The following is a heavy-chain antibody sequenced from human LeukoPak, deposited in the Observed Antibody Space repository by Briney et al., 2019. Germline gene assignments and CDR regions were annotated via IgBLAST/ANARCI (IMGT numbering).Heavy chain of an antibody. D-gene: IGHD2-2*01. J-gene: IGHJ4*02. V-gene: IGHV1-69*05. CDR3: ARDAAGYCSSTSCYPFDY. Sequence: SVKVSCKASGGTFSSYAISWVRQAPGQGLEWMGGIIPIFGTANYAQKFQGRVTITTDESTSTAYMELSSLRSEDTAVYYCARDAAGYCSSTSCYPFDYWGQGTLVTVSS. CDR2: IIPIFGTA. CDR1: GGTFSSYA.